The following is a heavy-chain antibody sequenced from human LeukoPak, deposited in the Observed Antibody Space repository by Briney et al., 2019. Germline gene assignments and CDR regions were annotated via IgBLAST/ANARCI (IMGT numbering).Heavy chain of an antibody. V-gene: IGHV3-23*01. Sequence: ETLSLTCAVYGGSLSGYYWSWIRQAPGKGLEWVSAISGSGGSTYYADSVKGRFTISRDNSKNTLYLQMNSLRAEDTAVYYCAKDLLAYDYWGQGTLVTVSS. D-gene: IGHD2-15*01. CDR3: AKDLLAYDY. CDR2: ISGSGGST. J-gene: IGHJ4*02. CDR1: GGSLSGYY.